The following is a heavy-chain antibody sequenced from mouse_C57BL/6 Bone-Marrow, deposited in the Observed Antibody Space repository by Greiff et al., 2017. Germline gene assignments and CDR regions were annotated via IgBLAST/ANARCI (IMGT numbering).Heavy chain of an antibody. D-gene: IGHD1-1*01. J-gene: IGHJ1*03. CDR2: IDPSDSYT. CDR3: ARNYYGNSSYWYFDV. CDR1: GYTFTSYW. Sequence: VQLQQPGAELVRPGSSVKLSCKASGYTFTSYWMHWVKQRPGQGLEWIGVIDPSDSYTNYNQKFKGKATLTVDTSSSTAYMQLSSLTSEDSAVYYCARNYYGNSSYWYFDVWGTGTTVTVSS. V-gene: IGHV1-59*01.